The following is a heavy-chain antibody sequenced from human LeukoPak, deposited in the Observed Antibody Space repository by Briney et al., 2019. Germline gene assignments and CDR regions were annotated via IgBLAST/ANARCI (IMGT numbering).Heavy chain of an antibody. D-gene: IGHD3-16*01. V-gene: IGHV1-18*01. CDR2: ISAYNGNT. CDR3: ARIGPRGTRYYYYYYRDV. Sequence: ASVKVSCKASGYTFTSYGISWVRQAPGQGLEWMGWISAYNGNTNYAQKLQGRVTMTTDTSTSTAYMELRSLRSDDTAVYYCARIGPRGTRYYYYYYRDVGGKGTTFPIS. CDR1: GYTFTSYG. J-gene: IGHJ6*03.